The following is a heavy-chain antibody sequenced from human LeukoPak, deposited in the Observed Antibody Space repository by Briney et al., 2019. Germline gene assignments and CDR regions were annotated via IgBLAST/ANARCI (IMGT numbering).Heavy chain of an antibody. D-gene: IGHD2-21*02. CDR2: ISYDGGNK. V-gene: IGHV3-30*04. CDR3: ARGIAAYCGGDCSETHDY. J-gene: IGHJ4*02. Sequence: GGSLRLSCAASGFTFSSYAMHWVRQAPGKGLEWVAVISYDGGNKYYADSVKGRFTISRDNSKNTLYLQMNSLRAEDTAVYYCARGIAAYCGGDCSETHDYWGQGTLVTVSS. CDR1: GFTFSSYA.